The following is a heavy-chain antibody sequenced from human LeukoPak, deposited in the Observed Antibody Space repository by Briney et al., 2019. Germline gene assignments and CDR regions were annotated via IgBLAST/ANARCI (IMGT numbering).Heavy chain of an antibody. CDR3: ASGVTGPLDY. CDR1: SGSVSNSHYY. V-gene: IGHV4-39*07. D-gene: IGHD5-18*01. CDR2: IFYSGNT. Sequence: NPSETLSLTCTGSSGSVSNSHYYWDWVRQPPGKGLEWLGSIFYSGNTHYNPSLKSPATISIDTSKNQFSLKLSSVTAADTAVYYCASGVTGPLDYWGQGTLVTVS. J-gene: IGHJ4*02.